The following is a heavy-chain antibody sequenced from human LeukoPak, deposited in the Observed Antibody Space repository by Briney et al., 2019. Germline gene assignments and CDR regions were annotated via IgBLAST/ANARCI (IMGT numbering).Heavy chain of an antibody. CDR1: EYSFPNYC. V-gene: IGHV5-51*01. J-gene: IGHJ4*02. Sequence: GESLKISCKHSEYSFPNYCIGWVRQMPGKGLEWMGIIYPGDSDTRYSPSFQGQVTISADKSISTAYLQWSSLKASDTAMYYCARRAWGDYVKDYWGQGTLVTVSS. CDR2: IYPGDSDT. CDR3: ARRAWGDYVKDY. D-gene: IGHD4-17*01.